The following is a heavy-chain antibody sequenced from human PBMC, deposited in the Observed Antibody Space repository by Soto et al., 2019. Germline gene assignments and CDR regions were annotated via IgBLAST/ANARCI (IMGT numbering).Heavy chain of an antibody. J-gene: IGHJ5*02. CDR2: ISSAGTFT. Sequence: EVQLVESGGGLVKPGGSLRLSCAGSGYVLSRYRMNWVRQAPGKGLEWVSSISSAGTFTYYTDSVKGRFTISRDNAKNSLFLQMNSLRAEDTAVYYCARDANVEVTGDWFDPWGQGTLVTVSS. V-gene: IGHV3-21*01. CDR3: ARDANVEVTGDWFDP. CDR1: GYVLSRYR. D-gene: IGHD2-2*01.